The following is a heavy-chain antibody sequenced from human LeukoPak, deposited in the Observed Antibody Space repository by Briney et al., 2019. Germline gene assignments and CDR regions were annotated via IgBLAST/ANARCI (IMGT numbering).Heavy chain of an antibody. J-gene: IGHJ3*02. Sequence: ASVKVSCKASGYTFTSYGISWVRQAPGQGLEWMGWMNPNSGNTGYAQKFQGRVTITRNTSISTAYMELSSLRSEDTAVYYCARTYSSSWEDAFDIRGQGTMVTVSS. CDR3: ARTYSSSWEDAFDI. V-gene: IGHV1-8*03. CDR2: MNPNSGNT. CDR1: GYTFTSYG. D-gene: IGHD6-13*01.